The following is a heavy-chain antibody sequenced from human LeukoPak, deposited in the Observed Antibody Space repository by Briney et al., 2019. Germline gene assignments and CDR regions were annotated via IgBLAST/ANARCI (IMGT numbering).Heavy chain of an antibody. J-gene: IGHJ4*02. CDR3: ATYGDYRDFDY. Sequence: ASVKLSCKASRGTFSSYAISWVRQAPGQGLEWMGGIIPIFGTANYAQKFQGRVTITADESTSTAYMELSSLRSEDTAVYYCATYGDYRDFDYWGQGTLVTVSS. V-gene: IGHV1-69*13. CDR1: RGTFSSYA. D-gene: IGHD4-17*01. CDR2: IIPIFGTA.